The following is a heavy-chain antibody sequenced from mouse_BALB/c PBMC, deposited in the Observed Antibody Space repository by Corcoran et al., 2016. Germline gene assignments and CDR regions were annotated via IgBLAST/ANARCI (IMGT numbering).Heavy chain of an antibody. D-gene: IGHD2-3*01. CDR3: ESEGIYDGYYVDY. CDR1: GYTFTSYV. Sequence: EVQLQQSGPELVKPGASVKMSCKASGYTFTSYVMHWVKQKPGQGLEWIGYINPYNDGTKYNEKFKGKATLTSDKSTSTAYMVLSSLTSEDSAVYYCESEGIYDGYYVDYWGQGTTLTVSS. CDR2: INPYNDGT. J-gene: IGHJ2*01. V-gene: IGHV1S136*01.